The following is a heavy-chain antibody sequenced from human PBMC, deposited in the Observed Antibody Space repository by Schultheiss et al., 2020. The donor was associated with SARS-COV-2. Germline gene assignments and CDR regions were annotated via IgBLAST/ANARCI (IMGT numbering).Heavy chain of an antibody. V-gene: IGHV3-23*01. CDR3: ARVVFRHSSSDY. J-gene: IGHJ4*02. D-gene: IGHD6-6*01. CDR1: GFTFSSYG. CDR2: ISGSGST. Sequence: GGSLRLSCAASGFTFSSYGMHWVRQAPGKGLEWVSSISGSGSTYYADSVKGRFTISRDNSKNTLYLQMNSLRAEDTAVYYCARVVFRHSSSDYWGQGTLVTVSS.